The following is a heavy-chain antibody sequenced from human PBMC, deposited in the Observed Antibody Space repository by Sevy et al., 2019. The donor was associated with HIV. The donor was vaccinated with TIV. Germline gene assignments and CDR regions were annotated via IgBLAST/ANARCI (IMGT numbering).Heavy chain of an antibody. D-gene: IGHD6-13*01. CDR1: GFTFGTYA. Sequence: LSLTCAASGFTFGTYAMNWVRQAPGKGLEWVSAISGSGGSTYNADSLKGRFTISRDNSKNTLYLQMNSLRAEDTAVYYCAKGDSTFYGMDVWGRGTTVTVSS. CDR2: ISGSGGST. V-gene: IGHV3-23*01. CDR3: AKGDSTFYGMDV. J-gene: IGHJ6*02.